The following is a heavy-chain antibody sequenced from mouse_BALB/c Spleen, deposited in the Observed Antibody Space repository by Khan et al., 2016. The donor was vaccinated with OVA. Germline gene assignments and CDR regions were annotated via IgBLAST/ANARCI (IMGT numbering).Heavy chain of an antibody. J-gene: IGHJ4*01. CDR1: GYTFTAYD. CDR2: IYPGDGST. D-gene: IGHD2-4*01. Sequence: QVQLKQSGPELVKPGASVKISCKASGYTFTAYDINWVKQRPGQGLEWIGWIYPGDGSTQYNEDFKGKATLTADRSSTTAYMQLSSLTSENSAVYFCAREGLRVVAMDYWGQGTSVSVSA. V-gene: IGHV1S56*01. CDR3: AREGLRVVAMDY.